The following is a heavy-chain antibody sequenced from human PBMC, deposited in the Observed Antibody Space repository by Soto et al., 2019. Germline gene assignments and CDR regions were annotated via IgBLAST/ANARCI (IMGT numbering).Heavy chain of an antibody. V-gene: IGHV6-1*01. CDR2: TYYRSKWYN. CDR1: GDSVSSNSAA. D-gene: IGHD6-19*01. CDR3: ARDLKSIAVAGPYYYYGMDV. J-gene: IGHJ6*02. Sequence: LSQTLSLTCAISGDSVSSNSAAWNWIRQSPSRGLEWLGRTYYRSKWYNDYAVSVKSRITINPDTSKNQFSLQLNSVTPEDTAVYYCARDLKSIAVAGPYYYYGMDVWGQGTTVTVSS.